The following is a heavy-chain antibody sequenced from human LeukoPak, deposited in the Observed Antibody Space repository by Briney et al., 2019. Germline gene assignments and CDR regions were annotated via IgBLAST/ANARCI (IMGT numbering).Heavy chain of an antibody. J-gene: IGHJ4*02. Sequence: ASVKVTCKASGYTFTSYDINWVRQATGQGLKWMGWMNPNSGNTGYAQKFQGRVTMTRNTSISTAYMELSSLRSEDTAVYYCAKDAKLGLFDYWGQGTLVTVSS. D-gene: IGHD1-7*01. CDR3: AKDAKLGLFDY. V-gene: IGHV1-8*01. CDR2: MNPNSGNT. CDR1: GYTFTSYD.